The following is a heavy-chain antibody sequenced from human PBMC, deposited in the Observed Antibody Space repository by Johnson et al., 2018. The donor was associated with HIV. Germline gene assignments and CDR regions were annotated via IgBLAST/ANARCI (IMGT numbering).Heavy chain of an antibody. J-gene: IGHJ3*02. D-gene: IGHD3-10*01. CDR3: AKNSAAFDI. Sequence: QVQLVESGGGVAQPGGSLRLSCVASGFTFSSYGMHWVRQAPGKGLEWVAFIRNDGSEKYYVDSVKGRFTISRDNSKNTLYLQMNSLRAEDTAVYYCAKNSAAFDIWGQGTMVTVSS. CDR2: IRNDGSEK. V-gene: IGHV3-30*02. CDR1: GFTFSSYG.